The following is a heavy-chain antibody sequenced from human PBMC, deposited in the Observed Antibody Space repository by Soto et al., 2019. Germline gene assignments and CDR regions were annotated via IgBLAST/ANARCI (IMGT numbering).Heavy chain of an antibody. Sequence: ASVKVSCKASGYTFASYDINWVRQATGRGLEWMGWMNPNSGNTGYAQKFQGRVTMTRNTSISTAYMELSSLRSEDTAVYYCASPARNYYFWRGYSFYIWAQGTMDPVSS. CDR3: ASPARNYYFWRGYSFYI. D-gene: IGHD3-3*01. J-gene: IGHJ3*02. V-gene: IGHV1-8*01. CDR1: GYTFASYD. CDR2: MNPNSGNT.